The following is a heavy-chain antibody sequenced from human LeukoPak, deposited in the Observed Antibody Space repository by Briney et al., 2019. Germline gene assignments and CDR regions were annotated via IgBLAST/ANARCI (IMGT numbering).Heavy chain of an antibody. V-gene: IGHV4-59*01. D-gene: IGHD3-22*01. CDR1: GGSISSYY. J-gene: IGHJ1*01. Sequence: KTSETLSLTCTVSGGSISSYYWSRIRQPPGKGLEWIGNIYDRGSTKYNPSLKSRVTISVDTSKNQFSLRLSSVTAADTAVYYCARNPYYYDSSGYYSSGYFQHWGQGTLVTVSS. CDR2: IYDRGST. CDR3: ARNPYYYDSSGYYSSGYFQH.